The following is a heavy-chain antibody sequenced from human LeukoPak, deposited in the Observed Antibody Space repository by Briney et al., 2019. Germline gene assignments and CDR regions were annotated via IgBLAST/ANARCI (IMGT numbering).Heavy chain of an antibody. D-gene: IGHD3-22*01. CDR2: INHSGST. CDR1: GGSFSGYY. V-gene: IGHV4-34*01. Sequence: SETLSLTCAVYGGSFSGYYWSWIRQPPGKGLEWIEEINHSGSTNYNPSLKSRVTISVDTSKNQFSLKLSSVTAADTAVYYCASRAGSSGYYSPFDYWGQGTLVTVSS. CDR3: ASRAGSSGYYSPFDY. J-gene: IGHJ4*02.